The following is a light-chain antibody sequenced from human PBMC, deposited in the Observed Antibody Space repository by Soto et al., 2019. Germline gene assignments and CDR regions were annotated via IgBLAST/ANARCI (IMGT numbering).Light chain of an antibody. Sequence: QSVLTPPASVSGSPGQSITISCTGTSSDVGGYNYVSWYQQHPGKAPKLMIYDVSNRPSGVSNRFSGSKSGNTASLTISGLQAEDEADYYCSSYTSSSTPWVFGTGTKVTVL. CDR3: SSYTSSSTPWV. CDR2: DVS. V-gene: IGLV2-14*01. J-gene: IGLJ1*01. CDR1: SSDVGGYNY.